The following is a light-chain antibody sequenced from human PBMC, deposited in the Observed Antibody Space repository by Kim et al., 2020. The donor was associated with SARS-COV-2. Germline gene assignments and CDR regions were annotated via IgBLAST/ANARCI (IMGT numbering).Light chain of an antibody. V-gene: IGKV3-11*01. CDR3: QQRGNWPS. CDR2: DAS. CDR1: QSVSSS. Sequence: SLSPGARATPSCRASQSVSSSLAWYQQQPGQSPRLLIYDASKRATGIPARFSGSGSGTDFTLTISSLEPEDFAVYYCQQRGNWPSFGGGTKVDIK. J-gene: IGKJ4*01.